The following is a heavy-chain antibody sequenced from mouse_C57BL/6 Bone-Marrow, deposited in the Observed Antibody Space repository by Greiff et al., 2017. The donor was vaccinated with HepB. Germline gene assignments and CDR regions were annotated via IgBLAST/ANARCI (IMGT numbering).Heavy chain of an antibody. J-gene: IGHJ2*01. Sequence: VQLQQSGPELVKPGASVKISCKASGYAFSSSWMNWVKQRPGKGLECIGRIYPGDGDTNYNGKFKGKATLTADKSSSTAYMQLSSLTSEDSAVYFCARWGDFDYWGQGTTLTVSS. CDR3: ARWGDFDY. CDR2: IYPGDGDT. CDR1: GYAFSSSW. V-gene: IGHV1-82*01.